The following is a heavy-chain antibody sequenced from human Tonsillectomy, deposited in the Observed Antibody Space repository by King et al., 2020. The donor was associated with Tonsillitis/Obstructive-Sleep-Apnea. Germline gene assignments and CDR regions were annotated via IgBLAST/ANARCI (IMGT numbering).Heavy chain of an antibody. D-gene: IGHD2-21*01. CDR2: INTNTGNP. CDR1: GYTFTSYA. J-gene: IGHJ5*02. Sequence: QLVQSGSELKKPGASVKVSCKASGYTFTSYAMNWVRQAPGQGLEWMGGINTNTGNPTDAQGFTGRFVFSLDTSVSTAYLQICSLKAEDTAVYYCARERLAYCGGDWYWFDPWGQGTLVTVSS. CDR3: ARERLAYCGGDWYWFDP. V-gene: IGHV7-4-1*01.